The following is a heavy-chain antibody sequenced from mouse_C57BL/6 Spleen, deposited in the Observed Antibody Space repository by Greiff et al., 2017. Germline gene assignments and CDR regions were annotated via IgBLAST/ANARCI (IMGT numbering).Heavy chain of an antibody. CDR3: TRTRDYDEGAWFAY. CDR1: GYTFTDYE. Sequence: VQGVESGAELVRPGASVTLSCKASGYTFTDYEMHWVKQTPVHGLEWIGAIDPETGGTAYNQKFKGKAILTADKSSSTAYMELRSLTSEDSAVYYCTRTRDYDEGAWFAYWGQGTLVTVSA. D-gene: IGHD2-4*01. J-gene: IGHJ3*01. CDR2: IDPETGGT. V-gene: IGHV1-15*01.